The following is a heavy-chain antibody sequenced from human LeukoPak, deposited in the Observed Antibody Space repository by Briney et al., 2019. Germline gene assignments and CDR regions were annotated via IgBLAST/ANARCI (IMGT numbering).Heavy chain of an antibody. D-gene: IGHD3-9*01. J-gene: IGHJ4*02. Sequence: SETLSLTCTVSGGSISSYYWSWIRQPPGKGLEWIGYIYYSGSTNYNPSLKSRVTISVDTSKNQFSLKLSSVTAADTAVYYCASTLYDILTGYYEDYWGQGTLVTVSS. CDR2: IYYSGST. CDR3: ASTLYDILTGYYEDY. CDR1: GGSISSYY. V-gene: IGHV4-59*08.